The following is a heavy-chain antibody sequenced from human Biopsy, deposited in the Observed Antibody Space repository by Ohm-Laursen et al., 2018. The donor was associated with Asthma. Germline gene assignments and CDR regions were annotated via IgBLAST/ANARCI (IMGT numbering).Heavy chain of an antibody. V-gene: IGHV3-30*03. J-gene: IGHJ3*02. CDR2: ISYDGSDK. D-gene: IGHD2-15*01. Sequence: SLRLSCAASGFTFSSFGIHWVRQAPGKGLEWVAVISYDGSDKYYADSVKGRFTISRDNSENTMYLQMNSLRAEDTAVYYCARGFICRGDHCPGPSAFDMWGQGTMVTVSS. CDR1: GFTFSSFG. CDR3: ARGFICRGDHCPGPSAFDM.